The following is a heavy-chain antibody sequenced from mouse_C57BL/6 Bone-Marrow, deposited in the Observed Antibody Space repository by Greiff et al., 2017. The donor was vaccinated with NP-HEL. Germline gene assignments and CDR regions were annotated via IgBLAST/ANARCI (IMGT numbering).Heavy chain of an antibody. V-gene: IGHV1-69*01. J-gene: IGHJ2*01. CDR1: GYTFTSYW. CDR2: IDPSDSYT. Sequence: QVHVKQPGAELVMPGASVKLSCKASGYTFTSYWMHWVKQRPGQGLEWIGEIDPSDSYTNYNQKFKGKSTLTVDKSSSTAYMQLSSLTSEDSAVYYCARSYDYDVDYFDYWGQGTTLTVSS. CDR3: ARSYDYDVDYFDY. D-gene: IGHD2-4*01.